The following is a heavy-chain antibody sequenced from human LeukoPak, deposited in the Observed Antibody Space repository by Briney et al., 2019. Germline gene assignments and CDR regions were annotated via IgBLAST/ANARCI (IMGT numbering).Heavy chain of an antibody. CDR3: AKGDYDAFDI. D-gene: IGHD3-16*01. Sequence: GGSLRLSCAGTGFTFSNYGMIWARQALGKGLEWVSAIGASGGTTYYADSVRGRLTISRDNSKNTLYLQMNSLRAEDTAVYYCAKGDYDAFDIWGQGTMVTVSS. J-gene: IGHJ3*02. V-gene: IGHV3-23*01. CDR2: IGASGGTT. CDR1: GFTFSNYG.